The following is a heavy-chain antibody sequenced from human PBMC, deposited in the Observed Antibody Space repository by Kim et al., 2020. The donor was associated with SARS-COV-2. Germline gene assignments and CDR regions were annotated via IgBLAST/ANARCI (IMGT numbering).Heavy chain of an antibody. CDR3: AGYYYGSGSYYRSIDY. J-gene: IGHJ4*02. D-gene: IGHD3-10*01. Sequence: MKCRFTIARDNSKNTLYLQMNSLRAEATAIYYCAGYYYGSGSYYRSIDYWGQGTLVTVSS. V-gene: IGHV3-23*01.